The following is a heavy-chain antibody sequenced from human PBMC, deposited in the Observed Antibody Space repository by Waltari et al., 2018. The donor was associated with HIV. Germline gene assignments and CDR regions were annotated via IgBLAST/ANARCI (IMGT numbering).Heavy chain of an antibody. Sequence: QVQLVQSGAEVKKPGASVKVSCKASGYTFTSYDINWVRQANGQGLEWMGWMNPNSGNTGYAQKFQGRVTMTRNTSISTAYMELSSLRSEDTAVYYCARVGIWYSSGVDAFDIWGQGTMVTVSS. V-gene: IGHV1-8*01. J-gene: IGHJ3*02. D-gene: IGHD6-19*01. CDR3: ARVGIWYSSGVDAFDI. CDR1: GYTFTSYD. CDR2: MNPNSGNT.